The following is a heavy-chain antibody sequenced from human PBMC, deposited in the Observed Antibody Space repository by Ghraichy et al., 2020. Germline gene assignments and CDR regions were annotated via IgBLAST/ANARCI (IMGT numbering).Heavy chain of an antibody. Sequence: ASVKVSCKVSGYTLTELSMHWVRQAPGKGLEWMGGFDPEDGETIYAQKFQGRVTMTEDTSTDTAYMELSSLRSEDTAVYYCATSPLQNWNYAIDAFDIWGQGTMVTVSS. D-gene: IGHD1-7*01. CDR1: GYTLTELS. CDR3: ATSPLQNWNYAIDAFDI. CDR2: FDPEDGET. J-gene: IGHJ3*02. V-gene: IGHV1-24*01.